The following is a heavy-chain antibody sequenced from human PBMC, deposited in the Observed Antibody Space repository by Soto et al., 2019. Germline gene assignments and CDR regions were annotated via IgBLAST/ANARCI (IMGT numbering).Heavy chain of an antibody. CDR3: ARVDYDYVWGSYRYYYFDY. J-gene: IGHJ4*02. Sequence: ASVKGYCKASGYTFTSYGIRCVRQAPGQGLGWMGWISAYNGNTNYAQKLQGRVTMTTDTSTSTAYMELRSLRSDDTAVYYCARVDYDYVWGSYRYYYFDYWGQGTLVTVAS. V-gene: IGHV1-18*01. CDR2: ISAYNGNT. D-gene: IGHD3-16*02. CDR1: GYTFTSYG.